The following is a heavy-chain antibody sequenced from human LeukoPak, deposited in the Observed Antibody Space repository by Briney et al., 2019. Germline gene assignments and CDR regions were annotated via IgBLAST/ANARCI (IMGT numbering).Heavy chain of an antibody. CDR1: GFTFSSYA. V-gene: IGHV3-23*01. Sequence: GGSLRLSCAASGFTFSSYAMSWVRQAPGKGLEWVSAISGSGGSTYYADSVKGRFTISRDNSKNTLYLQMNSLRAEDTAVYYWAQRGTTSQYFDYWGQGTLVTVSS. J-gene: IGHJ4*02. D-gene: IGHD1-7*01. CDR3: AQRGTTSQYFDY. CDR2: ISGSGGST.